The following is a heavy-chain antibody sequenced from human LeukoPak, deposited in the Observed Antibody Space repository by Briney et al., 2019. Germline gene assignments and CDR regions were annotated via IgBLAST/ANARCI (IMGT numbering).Heavy chain of an antibody. CDR2: IKSKTDGGTT. CDR3: TTVVPAARNFDY. Sequence: GGSLRLSCAASGFTFSNAWVSWVRQAPGKGLEWVGRIKSKTDGGTTDYAAPVKGRFTISRDDSKNTLYLQMNSLKTEDTAVYYCTTVVPAARNFDYWGQGTLVTVSS. D-gene: IGHD2-2*01. J-gene: IGHJ4*02. CDR1: GFTFSNAW. V-gene: IGHV3-15*01.